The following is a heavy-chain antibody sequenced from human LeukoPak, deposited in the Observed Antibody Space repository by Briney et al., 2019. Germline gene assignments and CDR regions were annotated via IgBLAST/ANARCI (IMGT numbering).Heavy chain of an antibody. CDR2: ISGSGGST. J-gene: IGHJ4*02. V-gene: IGHV3-23*01. CDR1: GFTFSSYA. D-gene: IGHD2-15*01. Sequence: GGSLRLSCAASGFTFSSYAMSWVRQAPGKGLEWVPAISGSGGSTYYADSVKGRFTISRDNSKNTLYLQMNSLRAEDTAVYYCANWRYCSGGSCPGPFDYWGQGTLVTVSS. CDR3: ANWRYCSGGSCPGPFDY.